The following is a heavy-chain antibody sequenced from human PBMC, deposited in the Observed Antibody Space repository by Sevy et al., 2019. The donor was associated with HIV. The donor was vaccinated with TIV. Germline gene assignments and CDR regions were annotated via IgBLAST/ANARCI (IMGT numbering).Heavy chain of an antibody. CDR3: ARLTTKPTSDLYGMDV. J-gene: IGHJ6*02. V-gene: IGHV1-2*02. D-gene: IGHD4-17*01. Sequence: ASVKVSCKASGYIFTDYYIHWVRQAPGQGLEWMAWINSDSGVTNYAQTFQGEVTVTRDTSLSTAYLELGRLKSNDTAIYYCARLTTKPTSDLYGMDVWGQGTTVTVSS. CDR2: INSDSGVT. CDR1: GYIFTDYY.